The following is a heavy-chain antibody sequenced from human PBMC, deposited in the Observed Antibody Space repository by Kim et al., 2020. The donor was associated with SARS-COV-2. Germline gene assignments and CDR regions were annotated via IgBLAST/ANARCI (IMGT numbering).Heavy chain of an antibody. CDR1: GGSISSSSYY. D-gene: IGHD3-22*01. Sequence: SETLSLTCTVSGGSISSSSYYWGWIRQPPGKGLEWIGSIYYSGSTYYNPSLKSRVTISVDTSKNQFSLKLSSVTAADTAVYYCARHPHETYYDSPHDAFDIWGQGTMVTVSS. V-gene: IGHV4-39*01. CDR3: ARHPHETYYDSPHDAFDI. J-gene: IGHJ3*02. CDR2: IYYSGST.